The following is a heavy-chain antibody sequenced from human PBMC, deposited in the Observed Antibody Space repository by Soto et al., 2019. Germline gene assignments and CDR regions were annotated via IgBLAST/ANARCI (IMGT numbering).Heavy chain of an antibody. Sequence: ETLSLTCTVSGGSISSSSYYWGWIRQPPGKGLEWIGSIYYSGSTYYNPSLKSRVTISVDKSKNQFSLNLTSVTAADTAVYYCASGLGSFDYWGQGSLVTVSS. CDR2: IYYSGST. V-gene: IGHV4-39*07. D-gene: IGHD1-26*01. J-gene: IGHJ4*02. CDR1: GGSISSSSYY. CDR3: ASGLGSFDY.